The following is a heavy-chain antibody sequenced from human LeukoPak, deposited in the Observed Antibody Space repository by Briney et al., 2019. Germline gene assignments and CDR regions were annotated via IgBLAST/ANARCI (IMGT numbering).Heavy chain of an antibody. V-gene: IGHV1-18*01. Sequence: VASVKVSCKASGYTFVDYGLSWVRQAPGQGLEWMGWLSPFNGNKNYARKVMGRVTLTTDTSTGTAHMELRSLRSDDTAIYYCARDFSQRERVPFGSDIWGQGTMVTVSS. D-gene: IGHD3-10*01. CDR1: GYTFVDYG. J-gene: IGHJ3*02. CDR3: ARDFSQRERVPFGSDI. CDR2: LSPFNGNK.